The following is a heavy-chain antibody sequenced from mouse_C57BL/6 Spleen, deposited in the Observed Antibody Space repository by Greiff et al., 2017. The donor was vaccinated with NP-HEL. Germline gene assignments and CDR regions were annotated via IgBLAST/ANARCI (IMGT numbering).Heavy chain of an antibody. CDR3: AREEYYDRYFDV. Sequence: VQLQQSGAELVKPGASVKMSCKASGYTFTSYWITWVKQRPGQGLEWIGDIYPGSGSTNYNEKFKSKATLTVDTSSSTAYMQLSSLTSEDSAVYYCAREEYYDRYFDVWGTGTTVTVSS. V-gene: IGHV1-55*01. D-gene: IGHD2-4*01. J-gene: IGHJ1*03. CDR2: IYPGSGST. CDR1: GYTFTSYW.